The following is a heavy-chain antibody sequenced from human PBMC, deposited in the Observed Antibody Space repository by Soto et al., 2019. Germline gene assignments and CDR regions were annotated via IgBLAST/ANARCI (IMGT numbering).Heavy chain of an antibody. D-gene: IGHD4-17*01. Sequence: SETLSLTCTISGGSISGYYWTWIRQSPGKGLEYIGYIYSGNTNYNPSLNSRVTISVDTSKNHFSLKLSSVTAADTAVYYCGRISSHGVYAYWGQGSLVTVSS. V-gene: IGHV4-59*08. CDR2: IYSGNT. CDR3: GRISSHGVYAY. CDR1: GGSISGYY. J-gene: IGHJ4*02.